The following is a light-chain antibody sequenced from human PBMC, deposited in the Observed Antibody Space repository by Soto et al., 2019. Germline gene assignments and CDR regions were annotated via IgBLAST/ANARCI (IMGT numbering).Light chain of an antibody. CDR3: QQYHSYPLT. V-gene: IGKV3-20*01. CDR2: GAS. J-gene: IGKJ4*01. CDR1: QSVGDNY. Sequence: EIVLTQSPGTLSLSPGERVTLSCRASQSVGDNYLAWYRQKPGQAPRILIYGASHRATGIPDRFSGSGSGTDFTLTISSLQPDDFATYYCQQYHSYPLTFGGGTKVEIK.